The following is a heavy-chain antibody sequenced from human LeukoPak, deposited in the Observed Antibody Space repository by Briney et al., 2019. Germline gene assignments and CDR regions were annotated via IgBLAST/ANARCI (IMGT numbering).Heavy chain of an antibody. CDR1: GYTFTSYG. J-gene: IGHJ3*02. CDR3: ARGPTTGYCSGGSCHDAFDI. Sequence: GASVKVSCKASGYTFTSYGISWVRQAPGQGLEGMGWISAYNGNTNYAQKLQGRVTMTTDTSTSTAYMELRSLRSDDTAVYYCARGPTTGYCSGGSCHDAFDIWGQGTMVTVSS. V-gene: IGHV1-18*01. CDR2: ISAYNGNT. D-gene: IGHD2-15*01.